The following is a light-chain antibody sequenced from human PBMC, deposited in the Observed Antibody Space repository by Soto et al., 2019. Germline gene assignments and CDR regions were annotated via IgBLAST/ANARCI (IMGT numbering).Light chain of an antibody. CDR2: GAS. CDR1: QSVSNNY. CDR3: QQYGSSGT. Sequence: EIVLTQSPATLSLSPGERATLSSRDSQSVSNNYLAWYQQKPGQAPRLLIYGASNRATGIPDRFSGSGSGTDFTLTISRLEPEDFAVYYCQQYGSSGTFGQGTKVDI. V-gene: IGKV3-20*01. J-gene: IGKJ1*01.